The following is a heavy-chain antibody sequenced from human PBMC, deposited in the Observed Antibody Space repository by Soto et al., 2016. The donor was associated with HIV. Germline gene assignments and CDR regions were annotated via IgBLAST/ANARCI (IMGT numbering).Heavy chain of an antibody. J-gene: IGHJ3*02. Sequence: EVQLVESGGKLVQPGGSLRVSCAASGFPVRNNYMIWVRQAPGKGLEWVSVIYSSGSTYYADSVRGRFTISRDNSQNTIHLQMNSLRVEDTALYYCGRGLYDSGDHPVDAFDIRGQGTMVIVS. D-gene: IGHD3-22*01. CDR3: GRGLYDSGDHPVDAFDI. CDR1: GFPVRNNY. CDR2: IYSSGST. V-gene: IGHV3-66*01.